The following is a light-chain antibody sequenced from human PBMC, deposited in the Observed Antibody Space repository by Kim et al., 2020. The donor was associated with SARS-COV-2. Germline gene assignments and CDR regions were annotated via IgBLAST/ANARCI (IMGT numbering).Light chain of an antibody. CDR2: AAS. CDR1: QSISTY. CDR3: QQSYSILYT. Sequence: ASVGDRVTITCRASQSISTYLNWYQQKPGKAPKVLIYAASSLQSGVPSRFSGSGSGTDFTLTISSLQPEDFATYYCQQSYSILYTFGQGTKVDIK. V-gene: IGKV1-39*01. J-gene: IGKJ2*01.